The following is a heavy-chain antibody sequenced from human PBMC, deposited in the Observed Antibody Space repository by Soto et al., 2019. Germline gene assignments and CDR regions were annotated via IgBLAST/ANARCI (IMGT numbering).Heavy chain of an antibody. CDR2: ISYDGSDK. CDR1: GFTFHEYA. Sequence: VQLIESGGGWVQPGTSLRVSCAASGFTFHEYAMHWVRQAPGKGLEWVAVISYDGSDKYYSDSVRGRFTISRDNSMNTLYLQMNSLRTEDTAVYYCAKSPNFYCSSYHCYKYYFDYWGQGTLVTVSS. V-gene: IGHV3-30*18. D-gene: IGHD2-2*01. J-gene: IGHJ4*02. CDR3: AKSPNFYCSSYHCYKYYFDY.